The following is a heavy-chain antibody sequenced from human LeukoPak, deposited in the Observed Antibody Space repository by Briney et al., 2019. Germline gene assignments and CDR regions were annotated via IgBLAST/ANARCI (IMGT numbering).Heavy chain of an antibody. CDR1: GFTFSNFA. V-gene: IGHV3-23*01. CDR3: AKTGGYYDTSDLYRPDVFDI. D-gene: IGHD3-22*01. J-gene: IGHJ3*02. Sequence: GGSLRLSCAASGFTFSNFAMSWVRQAPGKGLEWDSAISGTGGNTFYTDSVTGRFTISRDNSKNTLYVQMNSLRAEDTAVYYCAKTGGYYDTSDLYRPDVFDIWGQGTVVTVSS. CDR2: ISGTGGNT.